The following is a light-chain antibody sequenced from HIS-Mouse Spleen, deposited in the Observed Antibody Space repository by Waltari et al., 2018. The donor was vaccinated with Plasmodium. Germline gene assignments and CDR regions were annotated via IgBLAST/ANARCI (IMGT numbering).Light chain of an antibody. CDR3: QAWDSSTVV. CDR2: QDS. J-gene: IGLJ2*01. CDR1: KLGDKY. Sequence: SYELTQPPSVSVSPGQTASITCSGDKLGDKYACWYQQKPGQSPVRVIYQDSKRPPGIPERVSGSNSGNTATLTISGTQAMDEADYYCQAWDSSTVVFGGGTKLTVL. V-gene: IGLV3-1*01.